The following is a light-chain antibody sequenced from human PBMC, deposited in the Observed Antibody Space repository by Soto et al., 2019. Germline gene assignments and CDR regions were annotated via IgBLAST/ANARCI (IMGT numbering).Light chain of an antibody. CDR2: LNSDGSH. CDR1: SGHSSYA. CDR3: QTWGTGIQV. V-gene: IGLV4-69*01. J-gene: IGLJ2*01. Sequence: QPVLTQSPSASASLGASVKLTCTLSSGHSSYAIAWHQQQPEKGPRYLMKLNSDGSHSKGDGIPDRFSGSSSGAERYLTISSLHSEDEADSYCQTWGTGIQVFGGGTKLTVL.